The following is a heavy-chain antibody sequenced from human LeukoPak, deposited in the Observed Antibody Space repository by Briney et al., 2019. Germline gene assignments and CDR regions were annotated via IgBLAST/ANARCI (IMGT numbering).Heavy chain of an antibody. CDR3: TALISGFWSGKTDY. CDR2: IKSRVDGGAN. J-gene: IGHJ4*02. V-gene: IGHV3-15*01. Sequence: GGSLRLSCAASGFPLSNGWTSWVRQARGKGLEWLGRIKSRVDGGANDYAAQVKCRFTISRDNSKNNLYLQMNSLKTDDTDVYYCTALISGFWSGKTDYWGQGTLVTVSS. D-gene: IGHD3-3*01. CDR1: GFPLSNGW.